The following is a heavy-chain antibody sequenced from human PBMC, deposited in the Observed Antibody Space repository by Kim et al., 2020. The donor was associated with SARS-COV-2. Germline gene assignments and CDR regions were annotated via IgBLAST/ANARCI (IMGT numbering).Heavy chain of an antibody. CDR2: ISGSGGST. D-gene: IGHD3-10*01. CDR1: GFTFSSYA. CDR3: AKVAYSPPVRGDPPYYFDY. V-gene: IGHV3-23*01. J-gene: IGHJ4*02. Sequence: GGSLRLSCAASGFTFSSYAMSWVRQAPGKGLEWVSAISGSGGSTYYADSVKGRFTISRDNSKNTLYLQMNSLRAEDTAVYYCAKVAYSPPVRGDPPYYFDYWGQGTLVTVSS.